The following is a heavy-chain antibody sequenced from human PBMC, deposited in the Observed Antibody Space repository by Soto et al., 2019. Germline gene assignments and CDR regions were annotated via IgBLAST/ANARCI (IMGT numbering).Heavy chain of an antibody. J-gene: IGHJ4*02. V-gene: IGHV3-7*01. CDR1: GFTFSSYW. CDR2: IKQDGSEK. D-gene: IGHD6-6*01. CDR3: ARDNRARVRPVDY. Sequence: PGGSLRLSCAASGFTFSSYWMSWVRQAPGKGLEWVANIKQDGSEKYYVDSVKGRFTISRDNAKNSLYLQMNSLRAEDTAVYYCARDNRARVRPVDYWGQGTLVTVSS.